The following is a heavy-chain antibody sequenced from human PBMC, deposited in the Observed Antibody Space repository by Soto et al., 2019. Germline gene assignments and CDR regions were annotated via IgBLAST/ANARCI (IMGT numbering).Heavy chain of an antibody. CDR1: GGTFSSYA. Sequence: QVQLVQSGAEVKKPGSSVKVSCKASGGTFSSYAISWVRQAPGQGLEWMGGIIPIFGTANYAQKFQGRVTITADKTTRTACLELSSLRSEDTVVYYCARGTGDYGDYRYYYYGMEVWGQGTTVNVSS. J-gene: IGHJ6*02. CDR2: IIPIFGTA. CDR3: ARGTGDYGDYRYYYYGMEV. V-gene: IGHV1-69*06. D-gene: IGHD4-17*01.